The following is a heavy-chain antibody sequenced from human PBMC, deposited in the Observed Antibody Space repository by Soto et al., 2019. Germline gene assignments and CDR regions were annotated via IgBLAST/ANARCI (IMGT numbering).Heavy chain of an antibody. J-gene: IGHJ4*02. D-gene: IGHD3-10*01. CDR2: IWSKSDGGTT. CDR3: THYYSGSGNYGVVNY. CDR1: GFSFSNAW. Sequence: GGSLRLSCAASGFSFSNAWMSWVRQAPGKGLEWVGRIWSKSDGGTTDYAEFVKGRFTISRDDSKNTMYLQMDSLIIEDTAVYYCTHYYSGSGNYGVVNYWGQGTLVTVSS. V-gene: IGHV3-15*01.